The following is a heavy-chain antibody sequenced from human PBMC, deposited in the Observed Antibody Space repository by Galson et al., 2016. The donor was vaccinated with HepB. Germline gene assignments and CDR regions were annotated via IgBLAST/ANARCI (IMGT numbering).Heavy chain of an antibody. CDR3: ARAPGSWRPPLEA. Sequence: SLRLSCAASGFSVRTNRMNWVRQAPGKGLEWVSVIYDGGSTFYAHSVRDRFIISREISENTVYLEMNRLMVEDTAVYFCARAPGSWRPPLEAWGQGALVTVSS. CDR2: IYDGGST. CDR1: GFSVRTNR. J-gene: IGHJ4*02. V-gene: IGHV3-66*01. D-gene: IGHD3-10*01.